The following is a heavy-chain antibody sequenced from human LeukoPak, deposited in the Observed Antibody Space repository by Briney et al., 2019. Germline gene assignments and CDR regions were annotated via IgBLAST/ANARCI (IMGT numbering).Heavy chain of an antibody. J-gene: IGHJ6*03. V-gene: IGHV3-53*01. CDR3: AKAGGLDHYYYMDV. CDR1: GFTVSSNY. Sequence: GGSLRLSCAASGFTVSSNYMSWVRQAPGKGLEWVSVIYSGGSTYYADSVKGRFTISRDNSKNTLYLQINSLRAEDTAVYYCAKAGGLDHYYYMDVWGKGTTVTVSS. CDR2: IYSGGST.